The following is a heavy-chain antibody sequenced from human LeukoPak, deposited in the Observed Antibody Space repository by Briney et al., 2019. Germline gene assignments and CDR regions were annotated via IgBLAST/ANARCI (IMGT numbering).Heavy chain of an antibody. CDR2: ISGSGGGT. D-gene: IGHD5-18*01. CDR1: GFTFSTYG. J-gene: IGHJ4*02. V-gene: IGHV3-23*01. Sequence: GGSLRLSCAASGFTFSTYGMSWVRQAPGKGLEWVSAISGSGGGTYYSDSVKGRFTISRDNSKNTLYLQMNSLRVEDTAVYYCARGLRGYGGFDYWGQGTLVTVSS. CDR3: ARGLRGYGGFDY.